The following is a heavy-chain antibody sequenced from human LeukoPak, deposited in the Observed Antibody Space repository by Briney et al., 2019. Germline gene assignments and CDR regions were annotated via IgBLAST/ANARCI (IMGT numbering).Heavy chain of an antibody. CDR2: IKQDGSEK. CDR1: GFTFSSYW. CDR3: AKGDTTWELPHDY. V-gene: IGHV3-7*01. D-gene: IGHD1-26*01. Sequence: GGSLRLSCAASGFTFSSYWMSWVRQAPGKGLEWVANIKQDGSEKYYVDSVKGRFTISRDNAKNSLYLQMNSLRAEDTAVYYCAKGDTTWELPHDYWGQGTLVTVSS. J-gene: IGHJ4*02.